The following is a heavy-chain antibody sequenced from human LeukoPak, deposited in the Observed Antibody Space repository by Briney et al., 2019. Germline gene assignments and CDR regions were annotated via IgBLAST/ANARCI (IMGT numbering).Heavy chain of an antibody. CDR3: ARVPEGIAAAGTGYYYMDV. CDR2: IYYSGST. D-gene: IGHD6-13*01. J-gene: IGHJ6*03. CDR1: GGSISSYY. V-gene: IGHV4-59*12. Sequence: PSETLSLTCTVSGGSISSYYWSWIRQPPGKGLEWIGYIYYSGSTYYNPSLKSRVTISVDTSKNQFSLTLSSVTAADTAVYYCARVPEGIAAAGTGYYYMDVWGKATTVTVSS.